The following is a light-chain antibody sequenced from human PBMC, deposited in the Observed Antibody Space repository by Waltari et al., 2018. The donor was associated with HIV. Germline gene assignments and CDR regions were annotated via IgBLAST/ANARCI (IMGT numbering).Light chain of an antibody. Sequence: QSALTQPPSASGSPGQSVTISCTGTSSDIGGYTYVPWYHQYPGKAPKLMIYEVSKRPAGVPDRFSGSKSANTASLTVSGLQAEDEADYYCSSYGGSANLLFGGGTKLTVL. CDR1: SSDIGGYTY. J-gene: IGLJ2*01. V-gene: IGLV2-8*01. CDR3: SSYGGSANLL. CDR2: EVS.